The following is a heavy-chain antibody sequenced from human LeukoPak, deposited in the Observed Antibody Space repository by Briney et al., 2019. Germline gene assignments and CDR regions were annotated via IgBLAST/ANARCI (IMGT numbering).Heavy chain of an antibody. CDR3: ARDLLCYDSSGYLDY. Sequence: GGSLRLSCAASGFTFSDYYMSWIRQAPGKGLEWVAVISYDGSNKYYADSVKGRFTISRDNSKNTLYLQMNSLRAEDTAVYYCARDLLCYDSSGYLDYWGQGTLVTVSS. V-gene: IGHV3-30*03. D-gene: IGHD3-22*01. J-gene: IGHJ4*02. CDR1: GFTFSDYY. CDR2: ISYDGSNK.